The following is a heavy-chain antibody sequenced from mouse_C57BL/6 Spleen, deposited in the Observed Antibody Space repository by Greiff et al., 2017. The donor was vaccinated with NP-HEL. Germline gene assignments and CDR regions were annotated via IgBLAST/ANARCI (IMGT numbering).Heavy chain of an antibody. V-gene: IGHV1-26*01. D-gene: IGHD1-1*01. J-gene: IGHJ2*01. CDR2: INPNNGGT. Sequence: VQLQQSGPELVKPGASVKISCKASGYTFTDYYMNWVKQSHGKSLEWIGDINPNNGGTSYNQKFKGKATLTVDKSSSTAYMELRSLTSEDSAVYYCARSKGYYGSSYHYWGQGTTLTVSS. CDR3: ARSKGYYGSSYHY. CDR1: GYTFTDYY.